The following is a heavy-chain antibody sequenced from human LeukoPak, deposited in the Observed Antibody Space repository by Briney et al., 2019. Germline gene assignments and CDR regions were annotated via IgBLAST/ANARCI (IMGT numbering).Heavy chain of an antibody. J-gene: IGHJ4*02. V-gene: IGHV3-33*01. Sequence: PGRSLRLSCAASGFTFSSYGMHWVRQAPGKGLEWVAVIWYDGSNKYYADSVKGRFTISRDNSKNTLYLQMNSLRVEDTAVYYCARAPYTSGWYRGDNDYWGQGTLVTVSS. CDR1: GFTFSSYG. CDR2: IWYDGSNK. CDR3: ARAPYTSGWYRGDNDY. D-gene: IGHD6-19*01.